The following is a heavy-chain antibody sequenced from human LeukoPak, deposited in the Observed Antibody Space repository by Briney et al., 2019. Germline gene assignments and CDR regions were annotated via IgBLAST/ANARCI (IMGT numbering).Heavy chain of an antibody. CDR2: IHSSGRT. D-gene: IGHD4-23*01. V-gene: IGHV4-4*09. CDR1: DGSISNSY. CDR3: AYSYDGKVVPFDC. J-gene: IGHJ4*02. Sequence: SETLSLTCTVSDGSISNSYWNWVRQPPGKELEWLGYIHSSGRTNYNPSLKSRITLLIDTSENQSSLRLTSVTAADTAVYYCAYSYDGKVVPFDCWGQGSLVTVSS.